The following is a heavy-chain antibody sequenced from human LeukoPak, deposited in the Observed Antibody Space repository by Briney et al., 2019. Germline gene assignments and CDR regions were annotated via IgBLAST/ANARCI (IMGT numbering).Heavy chain of an antibody. CDR3: ARAYYYGSGSYYNPYYFDY. V-gene: IGHV3-21*01. CDR2: ISSSSNYM. Sequence: GGSLRLSCAASGFTFSSYNMNWVRQALGKGLEWVSSISSSSNYMYYVDSVKGRFTISRDNAKNSLYLQMSSLRAEDTAVYYCARAYYYGSGSYYNPYYFDYWGQGTLVTVSS. D-gene: IGHD3-10*01. J-gene: IGHJ4*02. CDR1: GFTFSSYN.